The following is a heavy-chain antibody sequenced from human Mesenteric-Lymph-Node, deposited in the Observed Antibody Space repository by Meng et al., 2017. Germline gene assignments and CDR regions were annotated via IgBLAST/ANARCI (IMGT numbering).Heavy chain of an antibody. CDR2: INPNNGGT. Sequence: ASVKVSCKTSGYNFDNFYIHWLRQAPGQRLEWMGWINPNNGGTNSAQEFQGRVTMTRDSSITTAYMELSSLGSADTAVYFCARDRGSYFGTGTYHFDFWGQGTLVTVSS. D-gene: IGHD3-10*01. V-gene: IGHV1-2*02. J-gene: IGHJ4*02. CDR3: ARDRGSYFGTGTYHFDF. CDR1: GYNFDNFY.